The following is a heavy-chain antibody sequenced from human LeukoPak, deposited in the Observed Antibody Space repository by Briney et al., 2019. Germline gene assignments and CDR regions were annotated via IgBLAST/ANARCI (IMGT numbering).Heavy chain of an antibody. D-gene: IGHD6-13*01. J-gene: IGHJ4*02. CDR1: GGSISSYY. V-gene: IGHV4-4*07. CDR3: ARDLSSWCRTRGYYFDY. CDR2: IYTSGST. Sequence: SETLSLTCTVSGGSISSYYWSWIRQPAGKGLEWIGRIYTSGSTNYNPSLKSRVTMSVDTSKNQFSLKLSSVTAADTAVYYCARDLSSWCRTRGYYFDYWGQGTLVTVSS.